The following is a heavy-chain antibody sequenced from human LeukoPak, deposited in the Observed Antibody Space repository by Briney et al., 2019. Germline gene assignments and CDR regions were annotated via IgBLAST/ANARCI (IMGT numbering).Heavy chain of an antibody. CDR3: AKEIDTLGTNAFDI. CDR2: ISGDGGST. CDR1: GFTFDDYA. V-gene: IGHV3-43*02. D-gene: IGHD2-15*01. Sequence: GGSLRLSCAASGFTFDDYAMHWVRQAAGKGLEWVSLISGDGGSTYYADSVRGRFTISRDNSKNSLYLQMDSLRTEDTAFYYCAKEIDTLGTNAFDIWGQGTMVTVSS. J-gene: IGHJ3*02.